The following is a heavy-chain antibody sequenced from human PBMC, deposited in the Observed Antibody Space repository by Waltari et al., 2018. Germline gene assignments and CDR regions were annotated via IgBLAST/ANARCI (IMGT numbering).Heavy chain of an antibody. V-gene: IGHV3-15*01. CDR2: IKSKTDGGTT. Sequence: EVQLVESGGGLVKPGGSLRLSCAASGFTFSNAWMSWVRQATGKGLEWVGRIKSKTDGGTTDYAAPVKGRFTISRDDSKNTLYLQMNSLKTEDTAVYYCTTLDGYNSHGMDVWGQGTTVTVSS. D-gene: IGHD5-12*01. J-gene: IGHJ6*02. CDR1: GFTFSNAW. CDR3: TTLDGYNSHGMDV.